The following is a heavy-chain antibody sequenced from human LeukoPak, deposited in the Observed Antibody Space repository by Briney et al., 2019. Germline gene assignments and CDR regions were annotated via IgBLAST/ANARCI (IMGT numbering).Heavy chain of an antibody. CDR2: IIPILGIA. D-gene: IGHD2-15*01. Sequence: SVKVSCKASGGTFSSYTISWVRQAPGQGLEWMGRIIPILGIANYAQKFQGRVTITADKSTSTAYMELSSLRSEDTAVYYCARRYCSGGSRWEAMWFDPWGQGTLVTVSS. CDR3: ARRYCSGGSRWEAMWFDP. J-gene: IGHJ5*02. V-gene: IGHV1-69*02. CDR1: GGTFSSYT.